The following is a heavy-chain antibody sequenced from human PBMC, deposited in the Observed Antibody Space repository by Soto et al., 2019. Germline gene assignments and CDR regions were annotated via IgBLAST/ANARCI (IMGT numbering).Heavy chain of an antibody. CDR1: GYSFTSYW. D-gene: IGHD5-18*01. J-gene: IGHJ6*02. CDR3: AGDTAVYYYYLMDV. CDR2: IDPSDSYT. V-gene: IGHV5-10-1*01. Sequence: HGESLKISCKGSGYSFTSYWISWVRQMPGKGLEWMGRIDPSDSYTNYSPSFQGHVTISADKSISTAYLQWSSLKASDTAMYYCAGDTAVYYYYLMDVCGQGSTVTVSS.